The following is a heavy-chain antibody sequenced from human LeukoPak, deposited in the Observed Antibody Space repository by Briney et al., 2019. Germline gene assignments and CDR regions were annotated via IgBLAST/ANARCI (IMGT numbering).Heavy chain of an antibody. J-gene: IGHJ5*02. Sequence: PGGSLRLSCAASGFTFDDYAMHWVRHAPGKGLEWVSGISWNSGSIGYADSVKGRFTISRDNAKNSLYLQMNSLRAADTALYYCAKDINPNYYYDSSGYNNWFDPWGQGTLVTVSS. CDR3: AKDINPNYYYDSSGYNNWFDP. V-gene: IGHV3-9*01. CDR2: ISWNSGSI. CDR1: GFTFDDYA. D-gene: IGHD3-22*01.